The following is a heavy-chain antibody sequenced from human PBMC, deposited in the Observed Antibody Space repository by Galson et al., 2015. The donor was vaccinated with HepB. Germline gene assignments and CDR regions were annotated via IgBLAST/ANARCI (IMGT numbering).Heavy chain of an antibody. V-gene: IGHV3-30*04. CDR2: ISYDGSNK. J-gene: IGHJ6*02. Sequence: SLRLSCAASGFTFSSYAMHWVRQAPGKGLEWVAVISYDGSNKYYEDSVKGRFTISRDNSKNTMYLQMHSLRTEDTAVYYCAGDFSSSSWYSLYYYYGMDVWGQGTTVTVSS. CDR3: AGDFSSSSWYSLYYYYGMDV. D-gene: IGHD6-13*01. CDR1: GFTFSSYA.